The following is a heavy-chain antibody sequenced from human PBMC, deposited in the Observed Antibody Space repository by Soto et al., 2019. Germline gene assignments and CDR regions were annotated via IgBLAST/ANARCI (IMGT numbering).Heavy chain of an antibody. CDR1: GYIFTNYW. Sequence: VESLKISCKASGYIFTNYWISCFLQLPGKGLEWMGIIYPGDSDTKYSPSFQGQVTISADRSISTAYLQWSSLKASDTAMYYCATLDRSSSYFGFDYWGQGTVVTVSS. CDR3: ATLDRSSSYFGFDY. CDR2: IYPGDSDT. D-gene: IGHD6-13*01. V-gene: IGHV5-51*01. J-gene: IGHJ4*02.